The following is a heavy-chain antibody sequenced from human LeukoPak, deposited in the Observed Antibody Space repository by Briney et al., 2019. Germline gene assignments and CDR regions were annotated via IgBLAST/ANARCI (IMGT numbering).Heavy chain of an antibody. CDR3: AREDSTMYSSSWFDY. J-gene: IGHJ4*02. Sequence: GGSLRLSCAASGFTFSSYSMNWVRQAPGKGLEWVSSISSSSSYIYYADSVKGQFTISRDNAKNSLYLQMNSLRAEDTAVYYCAREDSTMYSSSWFDYWGQGTLVTVSS. CDR1: GFTFSSYS. V-gene: IGHV3-21*01. D-gene: IGHD6-13*01. CDR2: ISSSSSYI.